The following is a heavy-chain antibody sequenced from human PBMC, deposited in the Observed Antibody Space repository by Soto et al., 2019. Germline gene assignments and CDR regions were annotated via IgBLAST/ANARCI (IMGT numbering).Heavy chain of an antibody. CDR2: IYYSGST. D-gene: IGHD5-18*01. Sequence: SKTLSLTSTLSSSSNSKRGDSWGCLRPHPGKGLEWIGSIYYSGSTYYNPSLKSRVTISVDTSKNQFSLKLSSVTAADTAVYYCACIFSGGYGYGFYYYGMDVWVQGTMVT. V-gene: IGHV4-39*01. CDR1: SSSNSKRGDS. J-gene: IGHJ6*02. CDR3: ACIFSGGYGYGFYYYGMDV.